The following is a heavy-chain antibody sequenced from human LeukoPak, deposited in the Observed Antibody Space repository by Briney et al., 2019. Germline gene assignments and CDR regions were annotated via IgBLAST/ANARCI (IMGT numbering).Heavy chain of an antibody. D-gene: IGHD3-16*01. Sequence: PGGSLRLSCAASGFTFDDYAMYWVRQAPGKGLEWVSGISWNSGRIAYGDSVKGRFTISRDNAKNSLYLQMNSLRAEDTAVYYCARDSAWGFDYWGQGTLVTVSS. CDR2: ISWNSGRI. V-gene: IGHV3-9*01. J-gene: IGHJ4*02. CDR1: GFTFDDYA. CDR3: ARDSAWGFDY.